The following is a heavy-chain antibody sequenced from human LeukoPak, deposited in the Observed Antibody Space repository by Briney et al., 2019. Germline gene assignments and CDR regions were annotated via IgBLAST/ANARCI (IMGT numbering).Heavy chain of an antibody. CDR3: TRNRYSYYFDY. V-gene: IGHV3-49*04. D-gene: IGHD5-18*01. CDR2: IRSKAYGGTT. Sequence: PGGSLILSCTASGFTFGDYAMSWVRQAPGKGLEWVGFIRSKAYGGTTEYAASVKGRFTISRDDSKSIAYLQMNSLKTEDTAVYYCTRNRYSYYFDYWGQGTLVTVSS. J-gene: IGHJ4*02. CDR1: GFTFGDYA.